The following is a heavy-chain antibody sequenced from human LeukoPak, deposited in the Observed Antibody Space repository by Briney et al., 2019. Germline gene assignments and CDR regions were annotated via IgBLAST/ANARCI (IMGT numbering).Heavy chain of an antibody. CDR1: GGSFSGYY. D-gene: IGHD6-6*01. Sequence: SETLSLTCAVYGGSFSGYYWSWIRQPPGKGLEWIGEINHSGSTNYNPSLKSRATISVDTSKNQFSLKLSSVTAADTAVYYCARGLGQSRYSSSSDWGQGTLVTVSS. CDR2: INHSGST. J-gene: IGHJ4*02. V-gene: IGHV4-34*01. CDR3: ARGLGQSRYSSSSD.